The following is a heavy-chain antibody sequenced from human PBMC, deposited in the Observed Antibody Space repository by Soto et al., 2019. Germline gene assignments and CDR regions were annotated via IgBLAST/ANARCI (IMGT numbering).Heavy chain of an antibody. CDR2: FSTTSTYI. Sequence: GGSLRLSCAASGFNLSSFTMNWVRQAPGKGLEWVSSFSTTSTYIRTADSVKGRFTVSRDNAKNSLYLQMNSLRAEDTAVYYCARDSCSGAGCYYYYYMDVWGKGTTVTVSS. J-gene: IGHJ6*03. D-gene: IGHD2-15*01. V-gene: IGHV3-21*01. CDR1: GFNLSSFT. CDR3: ARDSCSGAGCYYYYYMDV.